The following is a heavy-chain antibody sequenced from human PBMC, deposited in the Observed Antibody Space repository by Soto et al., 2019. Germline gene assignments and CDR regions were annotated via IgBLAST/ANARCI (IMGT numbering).Heavy chain of an antibody. Sequence: SETLSLTCAVYGGSFSGYYWSWIRQPPGKGLEWIGEINHSGSTNYNPSLKSRVTISVDTSKNQFSLKLSSVTAADTAVYYCARGALTYYDILTGYYPIGWFDPWGQGTLVTVSS. CDR3: ARGALTYYDILTGYYPIGWFDP. J-gene: IGHJ5*02. V-gene: IGHV4-34*01. CDR1: GGSFSGYY. CDR2: INHSGST. D-gene: IGHD3-9*01.